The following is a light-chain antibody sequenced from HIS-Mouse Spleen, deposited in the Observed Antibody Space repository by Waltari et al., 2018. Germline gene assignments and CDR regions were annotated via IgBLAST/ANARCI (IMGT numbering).Light chain of an antibody. CDR3: CSYAGSPRV. CDR1: SSDVGSYNL. J-gene: IGLJ3*02. V-gene: IGLV2-23*01. Sequence: QSALTQPASVSGSPGQSITISCTGTSSDVGSYNLVSWYQQHPGKAPNLMIYEGSKRPSGVSNRFSGSKSGNTASLTISGLQAEDEADYYCCSYAGSPRVFGGGTKLTVL. CDR2: EGS.